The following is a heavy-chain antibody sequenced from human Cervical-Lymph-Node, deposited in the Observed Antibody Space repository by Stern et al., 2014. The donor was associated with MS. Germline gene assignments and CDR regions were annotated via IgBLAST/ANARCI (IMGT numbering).Heavy chain of an antibody. CDR3: ARSQYCFDTVGFDC. D-gene: IGHD3-22*01. V-gene: IGHV3-30-3*01. Sequence: VQLVESGGGVVQPGRSLRLSCATSGFTFNNYVMHWVRQAPGKGLEWMAIISYDGNMEYYADSVRGRFTISRDNSKNTLFLQMNSLRADDTAVYYCARSQYCFDTVGFDCWGQGTLVTVSS. CDR2: ISYDGNME. CDR1: GFTFNNYV. J-gene: IGHJ4*02.